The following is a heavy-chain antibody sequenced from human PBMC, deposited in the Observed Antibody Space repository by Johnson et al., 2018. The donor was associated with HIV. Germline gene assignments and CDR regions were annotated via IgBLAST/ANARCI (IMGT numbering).Heavy chain of an antibody. Sequence: EVQLVESGGGLVQPGGSLRLSCAASGFTVSSNYMSWVRQAPGKGLEWVSIVYSGGNTYYTDSVKGRFTISRDNSKNTLYLQMNSLRAEDTAVYYCARVGASRFDAFHDWGQGTMVTVSS. CDR3: ARVGASRFDAFHD. J-gene: IGHJ3*01. D-gene: IGHD3-16*01. CDR2: VYSGGNT. V-gene: IGHV3-66*01. CDR1: GFTVSSNY.